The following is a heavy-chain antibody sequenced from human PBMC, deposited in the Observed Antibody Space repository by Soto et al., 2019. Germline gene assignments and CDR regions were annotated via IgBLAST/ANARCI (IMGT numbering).Heavy chain of an antibody. CDR2: ISVDNGNT. J-gene: IGHJ5*02. D-gene: IGHD4-4*01. CDR1: GYTFTDYD. V-gene: IGHV1-18*01. CDR3: ARTSVSNYNWLDP. Sequence: QGQLVQSGAEVKKPGASVKVSCKASGYTFTDYDISWVRQAPGQGVEWMGWISVDNGNTKYVESLQGRVTMTTDTSTSTAYLAVRSLRSDDTAVYYCARTSVSNYNWLDPWGQGTLVAVSS.